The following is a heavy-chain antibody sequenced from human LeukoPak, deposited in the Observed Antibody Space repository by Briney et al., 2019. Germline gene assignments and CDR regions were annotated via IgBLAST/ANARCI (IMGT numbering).Heavy chain of an antibody. D-gene: IGHD2-21*02. Sequence: GGSLRLSCLGSGSTFRWYGMNWVRQAPGRGLEYVSAISKNGGNTYYVDSVKGRFTISRDNSKNTLCLQMNSLRVEDTAVYFCVKDLSDRDVDYWGQGTLVTVSS. CDR3: VKDLSDRDVDY. CDR1: GSTFRWYG. V-gene: IGHV3-64D*06. CDR2: ISKNGGNT. J-gene: IGHJ4*02.